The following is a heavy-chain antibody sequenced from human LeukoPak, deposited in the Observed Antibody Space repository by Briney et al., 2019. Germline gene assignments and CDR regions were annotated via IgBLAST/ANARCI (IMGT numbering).Heavy chain of an antibody. CDR1: GFIFSNYD. D-gene: IGHD6-13*01. Sequence: PGGSLRLSCAASGFIFSNYDMHWVRQAPGKGLEWVAFIRYDGSNKYYADSVKGRFTISRDNSKNTLYLQMNSLRAEDTAVYYCAKDSGSWYRVDYFDYWGQGTLVTVSS. V-gene: IGHV3-30*02. CDR2: IRYDGSNK. J-gene: IGHJ4*02. CDR3: AKDSGSWYRVDYFDY.